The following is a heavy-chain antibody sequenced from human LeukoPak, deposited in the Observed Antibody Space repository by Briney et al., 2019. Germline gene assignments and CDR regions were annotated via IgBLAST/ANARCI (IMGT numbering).Heavy chain of an antibody. J-gene: IGHJ5*02. CDR3: ARPYYYDSRIDP. CDR2: MYYSGST. V-gene: IGHV4-30-4*01. D-gene: IGHD3-22*01. CDR1: GGSISSGDYY. Sequence: SETLSLTCTVSGGSISSGDYYWSWIRQPPGKGLEWIAYMYYSGSTYYNPSLKSRVTMSADTSKNQLSLKLSAVTAADTAVYYCARPYYYDSRIDPWGQGILVTVSS.